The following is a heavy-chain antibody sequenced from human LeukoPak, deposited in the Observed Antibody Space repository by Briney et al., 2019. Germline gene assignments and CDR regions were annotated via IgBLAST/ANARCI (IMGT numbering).Heavy chain of an antibody. CDR2: IFYSGTT. CDR3: ARGKDTMSS. V-gene: IGHV4-59*01. J-gene: IGHJ5*02. D-gene: IGHD3-22*01. Sequence: SETLSLTCTVSGGSISSYYWSWIRQPPGKGLEWIGFIFYSGTTNYNPSLKSRVTISVDTSKNQFSLKLSSVTAADTAVYYYARGKDTMSSWGQGTLVTVSS. CDR1: GGSISSYY.